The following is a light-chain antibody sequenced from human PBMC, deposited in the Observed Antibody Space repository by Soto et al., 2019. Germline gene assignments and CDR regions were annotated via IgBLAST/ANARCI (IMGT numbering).Light chain of an antibody. CDR3: SSYTSSSTLV. V-gene: IGLV2-14*01. CDR1: SSDVGGYNY. Sequence: QSALTQPASVSGSPGQSITISCTGTSSDVGGYNYVSWYQQHPGKAPKLMIYDVSNRPSGVSNRFSGSKSDNTASLTISGLQAEDEVDYYCSSYTSSSTLVFGGGTKLTVL. J-gene: IGLJ2*01. CDR2: DVS.